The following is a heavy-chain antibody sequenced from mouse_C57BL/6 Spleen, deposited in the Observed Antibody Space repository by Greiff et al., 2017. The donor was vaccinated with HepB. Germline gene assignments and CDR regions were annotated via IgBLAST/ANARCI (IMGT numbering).Heavy chain of an antibody. CDR3: ARHYYYYGSSCFDY. CDR2: ISSGGSYT. D-gene: IGHD1-1*01. J-gene: IGHJ2*01. Sequence: EVQLVESGGDLVKPGGSLKLSCAASGFTFSSYGMSWVRQTPDKRLEWVATISSGGSYTYYPDSVKGRFTISRDNAKNTLYLQMSSLKSEDTAMYYWARHYYYYGSSCFDYWGQGTTLTVSS. V-gene: IGHV5-6*01. CDR1: GFTFSSYG.